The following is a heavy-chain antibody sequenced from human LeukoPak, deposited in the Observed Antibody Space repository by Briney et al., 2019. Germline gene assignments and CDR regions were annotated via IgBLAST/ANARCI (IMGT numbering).Heavy chain of an antibody. Sequence: GRSLRLSCAASGFTFDEYAMHCVRQAPGKGLEWVSLISGDGATTHYADSVTGRFTISRDNSKNSLYLQMNSLRTEDTALYYCAKDFGEGGYWGQGTLVTVSS. V-gene: IGHV3-43*02. CDR2: ISGDGATT. D-gene: IGHD3-10*01. CDR3: AKDFGEGGY. CDR1: GFTFDEYA. J-gene: IGHJ4*02.